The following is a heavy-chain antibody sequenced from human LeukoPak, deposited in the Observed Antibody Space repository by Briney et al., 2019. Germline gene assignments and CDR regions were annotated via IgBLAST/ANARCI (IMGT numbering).Heavy chain of an antibody. CDR2: IYYSGST. CDR3: ASSYGDYVPYYYYGMDV. Sequence: SETLSLTCTVSGGSISSGDYYWSWIRQPPGKGLEWIVYIYYSGSTYYNPSLKSRVTISVDTSKNQFSLKLSSVTAADTAVYYCASSYGDYVPYYYYGMDVWGQGTTVTVPS. D-gene: IGHD4-17*01. V-gene: IGHV4-30-4*01. J-gene: IGHJ6*02. CDR1: GGSISSGDYY.